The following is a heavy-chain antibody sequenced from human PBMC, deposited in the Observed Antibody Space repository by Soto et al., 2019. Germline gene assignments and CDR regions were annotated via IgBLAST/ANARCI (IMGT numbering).Heavy chain of an antibody. J-gene: IGHJ3*01. CDR1: GGTFSSYT. CDR3: ASVSMIVVGLLAFDL. V-gene: IGHV1-69*02. Sequence: QVQLVQSGAEVKKPGSSVKVSCKASGGTFSSYTISWVRQAPGQGLEWMGRIIPILGIANYAQKFQGRVTITADKSTSTAYMELSSLRSEDTAVYYCASVSMIVVGLLAFDLWGQGTTVTVSS. CDR2: IIPILGIA. D-gene: IGHD3-22*01.